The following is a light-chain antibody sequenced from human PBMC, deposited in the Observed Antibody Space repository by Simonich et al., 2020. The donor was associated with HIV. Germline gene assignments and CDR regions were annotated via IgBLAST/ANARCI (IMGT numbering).Light chain of an antibody. CDR2: WAS. J-gene: IGKJ1*01. CDR1: QSVLYSSNNKNY. V-gene: IGKV4-1*01. CDR3: QQYNNWRT. Sequence: DIVMTQSPDSLAVSLGERATINCKSSQSVLYSSNNKNYLAWYQQKPGQPPKLLIYWASTRESGVPDRCSASGSGTDFTLSISSLQAEDVAVYYCQQYNNWRTFGQGTKVEIK.